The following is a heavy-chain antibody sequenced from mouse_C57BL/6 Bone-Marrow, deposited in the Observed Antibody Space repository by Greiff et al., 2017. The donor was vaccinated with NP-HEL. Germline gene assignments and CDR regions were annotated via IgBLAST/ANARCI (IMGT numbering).Heavy chain of an antibody. CDR1: GFTFSDYG. CDR3: ARQGGIYYDYWFAY. V-gene: IGHV5-17*01. J-gene: IGHJ3*01. CDR2: ISSGSSTI. D-gene: IGHD2-4*01. Sequence: EVQVVESGGGLVKPGGSLKLSCAASGFTFSDYGMHWVRQAPEKGLEWVAYISSGSSTIYYADTVKGRFTISRDNAKNTLFLQMTSLRSEDTAMYYCARQGGIYYDYWFAYWGQGTLVTVSA.